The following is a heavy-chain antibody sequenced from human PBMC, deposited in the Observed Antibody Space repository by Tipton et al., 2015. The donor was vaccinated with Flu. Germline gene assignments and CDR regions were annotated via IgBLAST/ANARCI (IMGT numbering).Heavy chain of an antibody. V-gene: IGHV3-21*01. Sequence: SLRLSCAASGFTFSSYSMNWVRQAPGKGLEWVSSISSSSSYIYYADSVKGRFTISRDNAKNSLYLQMNSLRAEDTAVYYCARDLTTVTVFYMDVWGKGTTVTVSS. J-gene: IGHJ6*03. CDR2: ISSSSSYI. CDR1: GFTFSSYS. D-gene: IGHD4-17*01. CDR3: ARDLTTVTVFYMDV.